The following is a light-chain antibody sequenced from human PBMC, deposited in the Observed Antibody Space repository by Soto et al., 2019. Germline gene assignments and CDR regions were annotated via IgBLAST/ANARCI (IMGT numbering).Light chain of an antibody. CDR3: GSWDSSLSAYV. CDR1: SSNIGGNS. Sequence: VLTRPPSVSAAPGQRVTIYCSGSSSNIGGNSVSWYQQLPGTAPKLLIYDDDKRPSGIPDRFSGSKSGTSATLGITGFQTGDEADYYCGSWDSSLSAYVFGTWTKVTAL. J-gene: IGLJ1*01. CDR2: DDD. V-gene: IGLV1-51*01.